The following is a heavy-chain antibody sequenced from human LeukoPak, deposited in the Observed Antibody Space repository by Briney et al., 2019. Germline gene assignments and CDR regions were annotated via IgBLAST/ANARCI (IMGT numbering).Heavy chain of an antibody. CDR1: GFTFDDYP. CDR3: AKGMYYYDSSGYSSPIDY. Sequence: PGRSLRLSCAASGFTFDDYPMHWGREGPGKGLEWVSLIRLDGGITYSVDSVKGRFTISRDNSKNSLYLQMNSLRTEDTALYYCAKGMYYYDSSGYSSPIDYWGQGTLVTVSS. CDR2: IRLDGGIT. J-gene: IGHJ4*02. D-gene: IGHD3-22*01. V-gene: IGHV3-43*02.